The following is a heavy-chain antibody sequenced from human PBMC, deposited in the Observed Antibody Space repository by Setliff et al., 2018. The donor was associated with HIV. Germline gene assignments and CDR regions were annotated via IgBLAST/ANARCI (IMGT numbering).Heavy chain of an antibody. D-gene: IGHD3-9*01. Sequence: ASVKVSCKASGYTFTNYDINWVRQATGQGLEWMGRMNPNSGNTEYAQQFQGRVTMTRNTSISTAYMELSSLRSEDTAMYYCATSGFYDILTGPTPGVFDIWGQGTMVTVSS. V-gene: IGHV1-8*02. J-gene: IGHJ3*02. CDR2: MNPNSGNT. CDR3: ATSGFYDILTGPTPGVFDI. CDR1: GYTFTNYD.